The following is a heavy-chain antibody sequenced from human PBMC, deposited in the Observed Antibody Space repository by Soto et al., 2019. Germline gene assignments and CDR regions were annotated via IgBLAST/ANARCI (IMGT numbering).Heavy chain of an antibody. CDR1: GYTFTSYD. J-gene: IGHJ4*02. Sequence: QVQLVQSGAEVKKPGASVTVSCKASGYTFTSYDINWVRQSTGQGLEWMGWMNPNRGNTGYAQKFQGRVTMSMNTSISTAYMELSSLRSEDTAVYYWARGLSAIPAAVRALGYWGQGTLVTVAS. CDR3: ARGLSAIPAAVRALGY. CDR2: MNPNRGNT. D-gene: IGHD6-25*01. V-gene: IGHV1-8*01.